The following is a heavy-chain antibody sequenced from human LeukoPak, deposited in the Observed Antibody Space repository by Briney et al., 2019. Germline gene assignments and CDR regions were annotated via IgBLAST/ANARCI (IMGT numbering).Heavy chain of an antibody. CDR3: ARLSPWRETAEYYFDY. V-gene: IGHV4-59*08. CDR1: GGSISSYY. J-gene: IGHJ4*02. CDR2: IYYSGST. D-gene: IGHD5-18*01. Sequence: PSETLSLTCTVSGGSISSYYRSWIRQPPGKGLEWIGYIYYSGSTNYNPSLKSRVTISVDTSKNQFSLKLSSVTAADTAVYYCARLSPWRETAEYYFDYWGQGTLVTVSS.